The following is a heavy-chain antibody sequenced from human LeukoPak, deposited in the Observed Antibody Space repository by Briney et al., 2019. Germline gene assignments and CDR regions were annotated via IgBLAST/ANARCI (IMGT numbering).Heavy chain of an antibody. CDR2: INHSGST. D-gene: IGHD6-13*01. CDR1: GGSFSGYY. V-gene: IGHV4-34*01. J-gene: IGHJ5*02. Sequence: SETLSLTCAVSGGSFSGYYWSWIRQPPGEGLEWIGEINHSGSTFYNPSLKSRLTITLDASKNQFPLNVISVTAADTSVYYCGRQSLYSRRWPTETTNRSDPSGEGSPLSVSS. CDR3: GRQSLYSRRWPTETTNRSDP.